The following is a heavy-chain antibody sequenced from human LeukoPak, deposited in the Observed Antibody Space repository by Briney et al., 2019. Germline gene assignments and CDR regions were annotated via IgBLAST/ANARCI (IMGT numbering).Heavy chain of an antibody. Sequence: ASVKVSCKASGYTFTSYDINWVRQATGQGLEWMGWMNPNSGNTGYAQKFQGRVTMTRNTPISTAYMELSSLRSEDTAVYYCARIRGRSYGLRSGHELNYWGQGTLVTVSS. J-gene: IGHJ4*02. CDR1: GYTFTSYD. V-gene: IGHV1-8*01. D-gene: IGHD5-12*01. CDR2: MNPNSGNT. CDR3: ARIRGRSYGLRSGHELNY.